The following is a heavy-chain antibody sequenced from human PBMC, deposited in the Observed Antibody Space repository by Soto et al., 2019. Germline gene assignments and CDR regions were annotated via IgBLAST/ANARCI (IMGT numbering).Heavy chain of an antibody. CDR2: IYYSGST. Sequence: SETLSLTCTVSGGSISSYYWSWIRQPPGKGLEWIGYIYYSGSTNYNPSLKSRVTISVDTSKNQFSLKLSSVTAADTAVYYCARLYGSGSYSNWFDPWGQGTLVTVSS. V-gene: IGHV4-59*01. J-gene: IGHJ5*02. CDR1: GGSISSYY. CDR3: ARLYGSGSYSNWFDP. D-gene: IGHD3-10*01.